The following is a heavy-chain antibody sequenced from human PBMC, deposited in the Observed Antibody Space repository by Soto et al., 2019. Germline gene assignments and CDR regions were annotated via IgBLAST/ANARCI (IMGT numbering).Heavy chain of an antibody. J-gene: IGHJ4*02. V-gene: IGHV1-69*08. CDR1: GGTFSPYT. D-gene: IGHD3-10*01. CDR3: TRDWEITVSTWSFGGF. CDR2: IIPFHVVT. Sequence: QVQLVQSGAEVKKPGSSVKVSCKASGGTFSPYTINWVRQAPGQGLEWMGRIIPFHVVTNYAQKFQDRVTITADKSTSTAYMELSGLRFEDTAMYYCTRDWEITVSTWSFGGFWGRGTLVTVSS.